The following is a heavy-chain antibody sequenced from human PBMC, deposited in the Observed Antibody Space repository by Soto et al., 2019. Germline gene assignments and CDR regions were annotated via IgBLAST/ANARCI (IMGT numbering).Heavy chain of an antibody. CDR1: GSTFSNYG. CDR3: ARDIESVTARHFFYYYAMDV. CDR2: VSANNAHT. V-gene: IGHV1-18*01. Sequence: ASVKASCKASGSTFSNYGLNWVRQAPGQGLEWMGWVSANNAHTNYAQNLQGRVSMTTDTSTSTAYMELRGLTFDDTAVYYCARDIESVTARHFFYYYAMDVWGQGTTVTVSS. D-gene: IGHD2-8*01. J-gene: IGHJ6*02.